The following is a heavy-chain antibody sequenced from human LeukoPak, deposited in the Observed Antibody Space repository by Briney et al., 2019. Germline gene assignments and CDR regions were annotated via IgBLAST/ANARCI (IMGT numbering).Heavy chain of an antibody. D-gene: IGHD2-15*01. CDR2: INQDGVEK. V-gene: IGHV3-7*05. Sequence: GGSLRLSCAASGITASKYRMSWVRQDPGKGLEWVAHINQDGVEKYYVDSVKGRFTISRDNAKSSLYLQMNSLRAEGTVVYFCARALVGDGSSIYWGQGTLVTVSS. CDR3: ARALVGDGSSIY. CDR1: GITASKYR. J-gene: IGHJ4*02.